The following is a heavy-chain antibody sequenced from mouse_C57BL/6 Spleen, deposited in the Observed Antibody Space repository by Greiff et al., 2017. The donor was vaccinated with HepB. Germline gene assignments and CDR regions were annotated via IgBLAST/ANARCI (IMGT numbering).Heavy chain of an antibody. CDR3: ARDGYDGYYPAWCAY. CDR2: IYPGSGST. CDR1: GYTFTSYW. J-gene: IGHJ3*01. Sequence: VQLQQPGAELVKPGASVKMSCKASGYTFTSYWITWVQQSPGQGLEWIGDIYPGSGSTNYNEKFKSKATLTVDTSSSTAYMQLSSLTSEDSAVYYSARDGYDGYYPAWCAYWGQGTLVTVSA. D-gene: IGHD2-3*01. V-gene: IGHV1-55*01.